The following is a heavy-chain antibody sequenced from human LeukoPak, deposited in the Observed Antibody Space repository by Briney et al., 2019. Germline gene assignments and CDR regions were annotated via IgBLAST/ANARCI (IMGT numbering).Heavy chain of an antibody. CDR2: IYSGGST. Sequence: GGSLRLSCAGSGFTFSRHLMHWVRQAPGKGLEWVSVIYSGGSTYYAASVEGRFTISRDNSKNTVYLQMNSLRVEDTAVYYCARAGPIDYWGQGTLVTVSS. CDR3: ARAGPIDY. CDR1: GFTFSRHL. V-gene: IGHV3-53*01. J-gene: IGHJ4*02.